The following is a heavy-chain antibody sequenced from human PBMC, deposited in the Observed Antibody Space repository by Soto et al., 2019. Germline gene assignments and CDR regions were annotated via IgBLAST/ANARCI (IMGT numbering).Heavy chain of an antibody. Sequence: SETLSLTCTVSGGSISGYCWSWIRQHPGKGLDWIGCISYGGSTSYNPSLKSRVTISVDTSKNQFSLKLTSVTAADTAVYYCSRGILVWGQGALVTVSS. CDR3: SRGILV. V-gene: IGHV4-31*03. CDR2: ISYGGST. J-gene: IGHJ4*02. D-gene: IGHD5-18*01. CDR1: GGSISGYC.